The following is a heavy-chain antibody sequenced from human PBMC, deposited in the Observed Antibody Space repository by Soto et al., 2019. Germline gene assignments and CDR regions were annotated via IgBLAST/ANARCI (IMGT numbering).Heavy chain of an antibody. CDR2: INHSGST. V-gene: IGHV4-30-2*01. Sequence: SETLSLTCAVSGGSISSGGYSWSWIRQPPGTGLEWIGEINHSGSTNYNPSLKSRVTISVDTSKNQFSLKLTSVTAADTAVYYCARVPGPWGQGTLVTV. CDR3: ARVPGP. D-gene: IGHD7-27*01. CDR1: GGSISSGGYS. J-gene: IGHJ5*02.